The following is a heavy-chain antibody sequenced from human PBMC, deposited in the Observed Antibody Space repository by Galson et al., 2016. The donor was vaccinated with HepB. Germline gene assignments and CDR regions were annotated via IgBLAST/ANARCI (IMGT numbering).Heavy chain of an antibody. J-gene: IGHJ6*02. CDR1: GFFFSNYG. D-gene: IGHD3-10*01. CDR2: VSYDGYSK. CDR3: AKDVYTSGSEYGMDV. Sequence: SLRLSCAASGFFFSNYGMHWVRQAPGKGLAWVAVVSYDGYSKYYADSVKGRFTISRDNSKTTMYLQMSSLRVEDTAVYCCAKDVYTSGSEYGMDVWGQGTTVTVSS. V-gene: IGHV3-30*18.